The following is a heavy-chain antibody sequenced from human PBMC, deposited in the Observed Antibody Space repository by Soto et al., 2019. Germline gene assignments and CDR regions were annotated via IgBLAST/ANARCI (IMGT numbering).Heavy chain of an antibody. V-gene: IGHV3-74*01. CDR1: GFTFSSYW. J-gene: IGHJ3*02. Sequence: LRLSCAASGFTFSSYWMHWVRQAPGKGLVWVSRINSDGSNPNYADSVKGRFTISRDNAKNTLYLQMNSLRAEDTAVYFCARERIVGVYDTFDIWGQGTMVTVSS. CDR3: ARERIVGVYDTFDI. CDR2: INSDGSNP. D-gene: IGHD1-26*01.